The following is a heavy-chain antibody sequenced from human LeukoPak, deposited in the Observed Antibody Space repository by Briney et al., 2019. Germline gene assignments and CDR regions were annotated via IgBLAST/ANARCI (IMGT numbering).Heavy chain of an antibody. Sequence: GGSLRLSCAASGFTFSSYAMSWVRQAPGKGLEWVSAISDSGGSTYYADSVKGRFTISRDNSKNTLYLQMNSLRAEDTAVYCGANVGCGSVGYCDDWGQGTVVTVSS. V-gene: IGHV3-23*01. CDR1: GFTFSSYA. J-gene: IGHJ4*02. D-gene: IGHD1-14*01. CDR3: ANVGCGSVGYCDD. CDR2: ISDSGGST.